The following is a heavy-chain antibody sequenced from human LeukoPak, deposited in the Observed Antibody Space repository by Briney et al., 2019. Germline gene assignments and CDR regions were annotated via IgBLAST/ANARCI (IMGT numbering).Heavy chain of an antibody. J-gene: IGHJ6*02. D-gene: IGHD3-10*01. CDR1: GFTFSSYW. CDR3: VRGGFGHAMDV. V-gene: IGHV3-74*01. CDR2: INNDGSGT. Sequence: PGGPLRLSCAASGFTFSSYWMHWVRQAPGKGLVWVSVINNDGSGTNYADSVKGRSTISRDNAKNTLYLQMTSLGAGDTAVYYCVRGGFGHAMDVWGQGTTVTVSS.